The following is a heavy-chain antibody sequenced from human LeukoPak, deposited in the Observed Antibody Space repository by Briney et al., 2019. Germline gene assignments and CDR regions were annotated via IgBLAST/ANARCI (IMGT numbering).Heavy chain of an antibody. CDR1: GFTFSSYS. Sequence: PGGSLRLSCAASGFTFSSYSMNWVRQAPGKGLERVSYISSSSSTIYYADSVKGRFTISRDNAKNSLYLQMNSLRAKDTAVYYCARDRGYSYVWYNWFDPWGQGTLVTVSS. J-gene: IGHJ5*02. D-gene: IGHD5-18*01. CDR3: ARDRGYSYVWYNWFDP. CDR2: ISSSSSTI. V-gene: IGHV3-48*01.